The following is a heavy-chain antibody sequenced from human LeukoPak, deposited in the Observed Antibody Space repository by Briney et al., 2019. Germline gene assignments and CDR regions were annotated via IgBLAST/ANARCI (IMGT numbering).Heavy chain of an antibody. Sequence: SETLSLTCTVSDYSITNGYYWGWIRQPPGKGLEWIGYIYYSGSTNYNPSLKSRVTISVDTSKNQFSLKLSSVTAADTAVYYCARDLGSYYDSSGYYTFDYWGQGTLVTVSS. J-gene: IGHJ4*02. CDR3: ARDLGSYYDSSGYYTFDY. D-gene: IGHD3-22*01. CDR1: DYSITNGYY. V-gene: IGHV4-61*01. CDR2: IYYSGST.